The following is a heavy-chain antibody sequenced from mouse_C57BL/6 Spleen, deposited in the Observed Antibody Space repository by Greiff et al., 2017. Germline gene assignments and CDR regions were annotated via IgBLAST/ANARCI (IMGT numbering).Heavy chain of an antibody. V-gene: IGHV3-6*01. J-gene: IGHJ2*01. CDR2: ISYDGSN. Sequence: DVMLVESGPGLVKPSQSLSLSCSVTGYSITSGYFWNWIRQFPGNKLEWMGYISYDGSNNYNPYLKNRISITRDTSKNQFFLKLNSVTTEDTATYDCARAPSDYGSSYYFDYWGQGTTLTVSS. CDR3: ARAPSDYGSSYYFDY. CDR1: GYSITSGYF. D-gene: IGHD1-1*01.